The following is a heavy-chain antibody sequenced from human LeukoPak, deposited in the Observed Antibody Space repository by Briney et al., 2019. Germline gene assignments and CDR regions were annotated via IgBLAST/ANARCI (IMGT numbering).Heavy chain of an antibody. Sequence: PGGSLRLSCAASGFTFSDYWMHWVRQAPGRGLEWVSRINSGGSSTNYADSVKGRFTISRDNAKNTLYLQMNSLRAEDTAIYYCARDWKTNSFDYWGQGTLVTVSS. V-gene: IGHV3-74*01. J-gene: IGHJ4*02. CDR1: GFTFSDYW. D-gene: IGHD1-1*01. CDR3: ARDWKTNSFDY. CDR2: INSGGSST.